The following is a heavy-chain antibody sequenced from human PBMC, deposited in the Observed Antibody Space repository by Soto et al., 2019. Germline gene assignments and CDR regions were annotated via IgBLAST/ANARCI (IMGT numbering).Heavy chain of an antibody. J-gene: IGHJ4*02. CDR3: AGSFCSSTSCYDY. Sequence: PSETLSLTFTVSGGSISSYYWSWIRQPPGKGLEWIGYIYYSGSTNYNPSLKSRVTISVDTSKNQFSLKLSSVTAADTAVYYCAGSFCSSTSCYDYWGQGTLVTVSS. V-gene: IGHV4-59*08. D-gene: IGHD2-2*01. CDR1: GGSISSYY. CDR2: IYYSGST.